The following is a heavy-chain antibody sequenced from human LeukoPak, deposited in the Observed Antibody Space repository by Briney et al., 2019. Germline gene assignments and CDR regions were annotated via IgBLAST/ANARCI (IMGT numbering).Heavy chain of an antibody. CDR2: ISGNGGNT. CDR1: GFTFSSYA. D-gene: IGHD6-13*01. CDR3: AKGPINVIAAGYWYFDL. J-gene: IGHJ2*01. Sequence: PGGSLRLSCAASGFTFSSYAMNWVRQAPGRGLEWVSGISGNGGNTYFADSVKGRFTISRDNSKNTLYLQMNSLRGDGTAVYYCAKGPINVIAAGYWYFDLWGRGTLVTVSS. V-gene: IGHV3-23*01.